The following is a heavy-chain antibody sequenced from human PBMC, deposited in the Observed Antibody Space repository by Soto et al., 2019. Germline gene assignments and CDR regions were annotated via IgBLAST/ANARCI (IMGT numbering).Heavy chain of an antibody. CDR1: GYTFTGYY. V-gene: IGHV1-2*04. J-gene: IGHJ6*02. D-gene: IGHD5-18*01. Sequence: ASVKVSCKASGYTFTGYYMHWVRQAPGQGLEWMGWINPNSGGTNYAQKFQGWVTMTSDTSNSTAYMELTRLRSDDTAVYYCAREIQLVYYGMDVWGQGTTVTVSS. CDR2: INPNSGGT. CDR3: AREIQLVYYGMDV.